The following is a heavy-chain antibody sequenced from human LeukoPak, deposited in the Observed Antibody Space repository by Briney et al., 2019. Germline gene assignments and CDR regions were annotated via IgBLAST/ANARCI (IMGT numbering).Heavy chain of an antibody. V-gene: IGHV4-59*02. CDR2: IYYSGST. Sequence: GSLRLSCTVSGFTVSSNSMSWVRQAPGKGLEWIGYIYYSGSTNYNPSLKSRVTISVDTSKNQFSLKLSSVTAADTAVYYCGGLQVAAGTIDYWGQGTLVTVSS. CDR1: GFTVSSNS. D-gene: IGHD6-13*01. J-gene: IGHJ4*02. CDR3: GGLQVAAGTIDY.